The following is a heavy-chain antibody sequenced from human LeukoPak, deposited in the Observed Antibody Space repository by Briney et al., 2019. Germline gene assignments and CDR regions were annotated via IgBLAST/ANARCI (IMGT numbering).Heavy chain of an antibody. V-gene: IGHV5-51*01. CDR1: GYSFTSYW. J-gene: IGHJ5*02. Sequence: GESLKISCKGSGYSFTSYWIGWVRQMPGKGLEWMGIIYPGDSDTRYSPSFQGQVTFSADKSISTAYLQWSSLKASDTAMYYCARQNDYYDSSGYPPKFDPWGQGTLVTVSS. CDR2: IYPGDSDT. D-gene: IGHD3-22*01. CDR3: ARQNDYYDSSGYPPKFDP.